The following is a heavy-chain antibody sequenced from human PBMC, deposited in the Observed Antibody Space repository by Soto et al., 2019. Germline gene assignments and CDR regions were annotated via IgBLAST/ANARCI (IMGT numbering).Heavy chain of an antibody. CDR2: IIPIFGTA. V-gene: IGHV1-69*13. CDR1: GGTFISYA. D-gene: IGHD3-22*01. CDR3: ARVLGYDSSGYYSWSAFDI. Sequence: SVNVSCKASGGTFISYAISWVRQAPGQGLEWMGGIIPIFGTANYAQKFQGRVTITADESTSTAYMELSSLRSEDTAVYYCARVLGYDSSGYYSWSAFDIWGQGTMVTVSS. J-gene: IGHJ3*02.